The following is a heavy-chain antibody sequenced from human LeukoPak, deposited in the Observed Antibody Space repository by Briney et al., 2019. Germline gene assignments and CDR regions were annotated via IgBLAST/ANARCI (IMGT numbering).Heavy chain of an antibody. J-gene: IGHJ3*02. CDR1: GFAFDDYA. Sequence: PGGSLRLSCAASGFAFDDYAMHWVRHAPGKGLERVSGISWNSGSIGYADSVKGRFTISRDNAKNSLYLQMNSLRAEDTALYYCAKDLSSSSELLLLGGGAFDIWGQGTMVTVSS. D-gene: IGHD3-22*01. V-gene: IGHV3-9*01. CDR2: ISWNSGSI. CDR3: AKDLSSSSELLLLGGGAFDI.